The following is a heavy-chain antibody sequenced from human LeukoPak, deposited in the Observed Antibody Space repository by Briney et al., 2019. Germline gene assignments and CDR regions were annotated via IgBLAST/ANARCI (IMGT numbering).Heavy chain of an antibody. V-gene: IGHV3-21*01. CDR1: GFTFSSYS. D-gene: IGHD3-22*01. CDR3: ARAYYDSSGMPDY. CDR2: ISSSSSYI. J-gene: IGHJ4*02. Sequence: GGSLRLSCAASGFTFSSYSMNWVRQAPGKGLEWASSISSSSSYIYYADSVKGRFTISRDNAKNSLYLQMNRLRAEDTAVYYCARAYYDSSGMPDYWGQGTLVTVSS.